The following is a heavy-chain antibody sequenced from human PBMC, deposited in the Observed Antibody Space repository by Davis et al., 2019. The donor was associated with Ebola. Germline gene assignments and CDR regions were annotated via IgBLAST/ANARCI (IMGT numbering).Heavy chain of an antibody. V-gene: IGHV1-69*13. CDR2: IIPIFGTA. CDR3: ARDTMVQGVAEWFDP. CDR1: GGTFSSYA. J-gene: IGHJ5*02. Sequence: SVKVSCKASGGTFSSYAISWVRQAPGQGLEWMGGIIPIFGTANYAQKFQGRVTITADESTSTAYMELSSLRSEDTAVYYCARDTMVQGVAEWFDPWGQGTLVTVSS. D-gene: IGHD3-10*01.